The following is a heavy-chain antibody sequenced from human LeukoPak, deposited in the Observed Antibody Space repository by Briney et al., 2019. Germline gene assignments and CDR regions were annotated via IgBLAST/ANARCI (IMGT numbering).Heavy chain of an antibody. J-gene: IGHJ3*02. CDR3: ARRTVTHAFDI. V-gene: IGHV4-31*03. CDR1: GGSISSGGYY. Sequence: SETLSLTCTVSGGSISSGGYYWSWIRQHPGKGLEWIGYIYYSGSTYYNPSLKSRVTISVDTSKNQFSLKLSSVTAADTAVYYCARRTVTHAFDIWGQGTMVTVSS. CDR2: IYYSGST. D-gene: IGHD4-17*01.